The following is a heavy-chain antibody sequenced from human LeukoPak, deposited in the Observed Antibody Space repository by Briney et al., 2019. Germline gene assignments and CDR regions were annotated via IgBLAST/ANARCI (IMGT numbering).Heavy chain of an antibody. J-gene: IGHJ4*02. CDR1: GFTFSSYG. CDR2: IRYDGSNK. D-gene: IGHD6-19*01. CDR3: ARDRLDITVAGTVDY. V-gene: IGHV3-30*02. Sequence: GSLRLSCAASGFTFSSYGMHWVRQAPGKGLEWVAFIRYDGSNKYYADSVKGRFTISRDNSKNTLYLQMDSLRAEDTAVYYCARDRLDITVAGTVDYWGQGTRVTVSS.